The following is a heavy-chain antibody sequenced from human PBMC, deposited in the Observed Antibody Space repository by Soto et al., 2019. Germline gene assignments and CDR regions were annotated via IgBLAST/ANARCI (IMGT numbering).Heavy chain of an antibody. CDR3: AKQYSSITIFGVVIDGEIEY. CDR1: GFTFSSYA. CDR2: ISGSGGST. Sequence: GGSLRLSCAASGFTFSSYAMSWVRQAPGKGLEWVSAISGSGGSTYYADSVKGRFTISRDNSKNTLYLQMNSLRAEDTAVYYCAKQYSSITIFGVVIDGEIEYRGQGTLVTGSS. V-gene: IGHV3-23*01. D-gene: IGHD3-3*01. J-gene: IGHJ4*02.